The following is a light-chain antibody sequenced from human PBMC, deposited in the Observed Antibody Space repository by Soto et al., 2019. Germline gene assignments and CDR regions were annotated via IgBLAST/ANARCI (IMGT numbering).Light chain of an antibody. Sequence: EIVMTQSPATLSVSPGERATLSCRASQSVSSNLAWYQQKPGQAPRLLTYGASTRANGIPARFSGSGSGTEFTRTISSLQSEDFAVYYCQQYNNWLLYTFGQGTKLEIK. V-gene: IGKV3-15*01. CDR3: QQYNNWLLYT. CDR1: QSVSSN. CDR2: GAS. J-gene: IGKJ2*01.